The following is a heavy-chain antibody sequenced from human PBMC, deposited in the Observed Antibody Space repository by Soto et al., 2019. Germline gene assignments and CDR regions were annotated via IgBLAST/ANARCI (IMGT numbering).Heavy chain of an antibody. CDR2: IYYIGST. D-gene: IGHD1-20*01. V-gene: IGHV4-30-4*01. CDR3: ARVPHNFNLRGDWFYP. J-gene: IGHJ5*02. Sequence: QVQLQESGPGLVKPSQTLSLTCTVSGGSINSGAYYWTWIRQPPGKVLEWIVCIYYIGSTDYNPSLKGRIAISLDTSDNQFSLKLTSVNAADTAIYYWARVPHNFNLRGDWFYPWGQGTLVTVSS. CDR1: GGSINSGAYY.